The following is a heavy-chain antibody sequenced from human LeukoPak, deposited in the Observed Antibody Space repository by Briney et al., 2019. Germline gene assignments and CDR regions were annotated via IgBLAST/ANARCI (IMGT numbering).Heavy chain of an antibody. D-gene: IGHD4-17*01. CDR2: IKYDGSDK. CDR3: VSDWGDGDRFDF. CDR1: GFTFSYYW. J-gene: IGHJ4*02. V-gene: IGHV3-7*01. Sequence: GGSLRLSCAASGFTFSYYWMSWVRQAPGKGLEWVANIKYDGSDKYYVDSVKGRFTISRDNTKNSLFLQMNSLRAEDTAVYYCVSDWGDGDRFDFWGQGTLVTVSS.